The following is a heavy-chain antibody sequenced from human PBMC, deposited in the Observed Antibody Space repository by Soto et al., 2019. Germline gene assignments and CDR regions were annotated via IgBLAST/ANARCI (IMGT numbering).Heavy chain of an antibody. D-gene: IGHD2-8*01. V-gene: IGHV3-15*01. Sequence: GGSLRLSCAASGFTFSNAWMSWVRQAPGKGLEWVGRIKSKTDGGTTDYAAPVKGRFTISRDDSKNTLYLQMNSLKTEDTAVYYCTTDPLGYCTNGVCNSYYMDVWGKGTTVTVSS. CDR1: GFTFSNAW. J-gene: IGHJ6*03. CDR3: TTDPLGYCTNGVCNSYYMDV. CDR2: IKSKTDGGTT.